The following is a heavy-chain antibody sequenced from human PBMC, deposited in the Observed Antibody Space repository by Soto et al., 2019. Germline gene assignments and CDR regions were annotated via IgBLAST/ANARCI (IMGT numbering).Heavy chain of an antibody. Sequence: SETLSLTCTVSGGSISSSSYYWGRIRQPPGKGLEWIGSIYYSGSTYYNPSLKSRVTISVDTSKNQFSLKLSSVTAADTAVYYCARHRLVVVPDVSWFDPWGQGTLVTVSS. CDR3: ARHRLVVVPDVSWFDP. CDR2: IYYSGST. V-gene: IGHV4-39*01. CDR1: GGSISSSSYY. J-gene: IGHJ5*02. D-gene: IGHD2-2*01.